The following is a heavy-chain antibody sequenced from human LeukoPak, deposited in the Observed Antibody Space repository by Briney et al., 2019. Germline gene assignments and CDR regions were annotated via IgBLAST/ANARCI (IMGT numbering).Heavy chain of an antibody. V-gene: IGHV4-34*01. CDR2: INHSGST. Sequence: SETLSLTCAVYGGSFSGYYWSWIRQPPGKGLEWIGEINHSGSTNYNPSLKSRVTISVDTSKNQFSLKLSSVTAADTAVYYCAREGGFFGVAEYLAPETGDAFDIWGQGTMVTVSS. CDR1: GGSFSGYY. D-gene: IGHD3-3*01. CDR3: AREGGFFGVAEYLAPETGDAFDI. J-gene: IGHJ3*02.